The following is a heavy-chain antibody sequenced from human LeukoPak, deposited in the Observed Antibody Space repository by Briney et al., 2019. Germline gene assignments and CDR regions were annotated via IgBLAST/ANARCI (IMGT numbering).Heavy chain of an antibody. J-gene: IGHJ4*02. D-gene: IGHD3-22*01. CDR2: IRSKAYGGTT. V-gene: IGHV3-49*04. CDR3: TRDRDYYDSSGYYGDY. CDR1: GFTFGDYA. Sequence: GGSLRLSYTASGFTFGDYAMSWVRQAPGKGLEWVGFIRSKAYGGTTEYAASVKGRFTISRDDSKSIAYLQMNSLKTEDTAVYYCTRDRDYYDSSGYYGDYWGQGTLVTVSS.